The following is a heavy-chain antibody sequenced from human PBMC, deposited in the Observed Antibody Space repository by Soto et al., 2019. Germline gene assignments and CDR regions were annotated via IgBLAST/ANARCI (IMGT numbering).Heavy chain of an antibody. J-gene: IGHJ5*02. V-gene: IGHV3-23*01. D-gene: IGHD1-26*01. CDR2: ISGSGFKK. Sequence: LRLSCAASGFIFENFVMSWVRQAPGKGLEWISSISGSGFKKYYADPVKGRFTISRDNSKSTVYLELNNLSAEDTAVYHCAKNQGVELVPLATVDWFDPWGQGSVVTVSS. CDR1: GFIFENFV. CDR3: AKNQGVELVPLATVDWFDP.